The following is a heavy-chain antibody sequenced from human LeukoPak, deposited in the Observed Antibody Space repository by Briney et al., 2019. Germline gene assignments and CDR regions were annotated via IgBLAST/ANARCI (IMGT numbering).Heavy chain of an antibody. CDR1: GFTFSNYW. Sequence: GGSLRLSCAASGFTFSNYWMTWVRQAPGKGLEWVANIGQDGGEKYYVDSVKGRFTISRDNTKDSLYLQMNSLRGEDTAVYYCARAGGYASSWAYWGQGTLVTVSS. J-gene: IGHJ4*02. V-gene: IGHV3-7*01. CDR2: IGQDGGEK. D-gene: IGHD5-12*01. CDR3: ARAGGYASSWAY.